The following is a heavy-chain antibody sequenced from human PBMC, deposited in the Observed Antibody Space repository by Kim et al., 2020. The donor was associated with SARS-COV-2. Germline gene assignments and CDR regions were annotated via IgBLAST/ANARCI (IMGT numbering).Heavy chain of an antibody. Sequence: GGSLRLSCAASGFTFSNYAMSWVRQAPGKGLEWLSTISDSSSSTYDADSVKGRFTISRDNSKNTLYLQMNGLRAEDTAVYYCAKGLNSGNNYNPSIHYWGQGTLVSVSS. J-gene: IGHJ4*02. CDR1: GFTFSNYA. D-gene: IGHD1-26*01. V-gene: IGHV3-23*01. CDR2: ISDSSSST. CDR3: AKGLNSGNNYNPSIHY.